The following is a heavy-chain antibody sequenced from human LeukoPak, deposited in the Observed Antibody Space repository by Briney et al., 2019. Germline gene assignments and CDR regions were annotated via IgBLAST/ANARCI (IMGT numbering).Heavy chain of an antibody. V-gene: IGHV3-23*01. Sequence: PGGSLRLSCAASGFTFSSYAMSWVRQAPGKGLEWVSAISGSGVSTYYADSVKGRFTISRDNSKNTLYLQMNSLRAEDTAVYYCAKRHYDFWSGYQNQMYYFDYRGQGTLVTVSS. CDR2: ISGSGVST. J-gene: IGHJ4*02. CDR1: GFTFSSYA. D-gene: IGHD3-3*01. CDR3: AKRHYDFWSGYQNQMYYFDY.